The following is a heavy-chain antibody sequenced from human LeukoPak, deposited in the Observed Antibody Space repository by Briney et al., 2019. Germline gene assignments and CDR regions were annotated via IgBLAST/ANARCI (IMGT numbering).Heavy chain of an antibody. Sequence: PGGSLRLSCAASGFTFSSYNMNWVRQAPGKGLEWVSSISSSSSYIYYTDSVKGRFTISRDNAKNSLFLQMNSLRVEDAAVYYCARGGHNYYDSSGYQYYFDYWGQGTLVTVSS. J-gene: IGHJ4*02. CDR3: ARGGHNYYDSSGYQYYFDY. V-gene: IGHV3-21*01. CDR1: GFTFSSYN. D-gene: IGHD3-22*01. CDR2: ISSSSSYI.